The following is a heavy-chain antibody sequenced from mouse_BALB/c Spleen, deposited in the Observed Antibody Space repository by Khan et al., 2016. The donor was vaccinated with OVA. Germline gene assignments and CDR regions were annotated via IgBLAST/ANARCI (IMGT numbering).Heavy chain of an antibody. Sequence: QLEESGPGLVKPSQSLSLTCTVTGYSITSDYVWNWIRQFPGNKLEWMGFISYSGNTNYNPSLTSRISITRYTSKNQFFLQLNSVTTEDTATYYCARVYGGDFDYWGQGTTLTVSS. D-gene: IGHD1-1*01. J-gene: IGHJ2*01. CDR3: ARVYGGDFDY. CDR1: GYSITSDYV. V-gene: IGHV3-2*02. CDR2: ISYSGNT.